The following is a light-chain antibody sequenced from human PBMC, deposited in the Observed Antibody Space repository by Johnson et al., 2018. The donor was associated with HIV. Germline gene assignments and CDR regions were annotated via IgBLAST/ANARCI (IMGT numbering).Light chain of an antibody. Sequence: QSVLTQPPSVSAAPGQKVTISCSGSSSNIGNNRVSWYQQLPGTAPKLLIYDNNKRPSGIPDRFSGSKSGTSATLGITGLQTGAEADYYCGTWDTSLSAGVFGTGTTVTVL. CDR2: DNN. CDR3: GTWDTSLSAGV. CDR1: SSNIGNNR. V-gene: IGLV1-51*01. J-gene: IGLJ1*01.